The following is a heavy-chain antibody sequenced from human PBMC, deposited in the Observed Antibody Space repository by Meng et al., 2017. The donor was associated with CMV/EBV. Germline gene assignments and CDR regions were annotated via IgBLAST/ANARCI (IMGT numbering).Heavy chain of an antibody. Sequence: APSGFTFSSYGVHWGRQARGKGLEEVAVIWYDGSNRSYANSVKGRFTISRDNSKNTLYLQMNSLRAEDTAVYYCAKDLHGYNSYFDYWGQGTLVTVSS. D-gene: IGHD5-24*01. CDR2: IWYDGSNR. J-gene: IGHJ4*02. CDR1: GFTFSSYG. V-gene: IGHV3-33*06. CDR3: AKDLHGYNSYFDY.